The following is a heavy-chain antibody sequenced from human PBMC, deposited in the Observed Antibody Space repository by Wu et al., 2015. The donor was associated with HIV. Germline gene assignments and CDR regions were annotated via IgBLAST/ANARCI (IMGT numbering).Heavy chain of an antibody. CDR2: TNVNTGGT. CDR3: ARDGTTYYYGSGSYFGY. J-gene: IGHJ4*02. D-gene: IGHD3-10*01. Sequence: QVHLVQSGAEVKKPGASVKVSCKASGYAFTDYFVHWVRQAPGQNFEWMGWTNVNTGGTKYAPKFQGRVTMTRDTSISTAYMELSRLRSDDTAVYYCARDGTTYYYGSGSYFGYWGQGTLVTVSS. CDR1: GYAFTDYF. V-gene: IGHV1-2*02.